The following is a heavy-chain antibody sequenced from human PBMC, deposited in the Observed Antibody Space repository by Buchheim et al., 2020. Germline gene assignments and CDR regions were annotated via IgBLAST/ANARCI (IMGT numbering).Heavy chain of an antibody. J-gene: IGHJ6*02. CDR2: INSDGRTT. CDR3: VTSGSYYYYAMDV. CDR1: GFTFSSYW. V-gene: IGHV3-74*01. D-gene: IGHD3-22*01. Sequence: EVQLVESGGGLVQPGGSLRLSCAASGFTFSSYWMHWVRQAPGKGLVCVARINSDGRTTTYADSVKGRFTISRDNAMNHLYLQMNSLRAEDTAVYYCVTSGSYYYYAMDVWGQGTT.